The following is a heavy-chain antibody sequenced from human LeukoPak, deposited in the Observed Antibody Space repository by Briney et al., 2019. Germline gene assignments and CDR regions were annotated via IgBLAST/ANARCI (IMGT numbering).Heavy chain of an antibody. CDR3: ARVSSSWYQDWYFDL. Sequence: SETLSLTCTVSGGSISSYYWSWIRQPAGKGLGWIARIDTSGNTNYKPSLKSRVAMSVDTSKNQFSLKLSSVTAADTAVYYCARVSSSWYQDWYFDLWGRGTLVTVSS. J-gene: IGHJ2*01. CDR1: GGSISSYY. D-gene: IGHD6-13*01. CDR2: IDTSGNT. V-gene: IGHV4-4*07.